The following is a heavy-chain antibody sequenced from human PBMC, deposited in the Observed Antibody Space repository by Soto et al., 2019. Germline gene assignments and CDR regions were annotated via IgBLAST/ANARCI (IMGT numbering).Heavy chain of an antibody. CDR2: INSDGSII. V-gene: IGHV3-74*01. Sequence: VQLVESGGGLVQPGGSLRLSCEASRFSLSTYWMYWVRQAPGKGLMWVSRINSDGSIINYADSVKGRFTISRDNAKNTLYLQMNSLRTDDTSVYYCARDLGKYDRHYFDNWGQGTLVTVSS. CDR1: RFSLSTYW. J-gene: IGHJ4*02. CDR3: ARDLGKYDRHYFDN. D-gene: IGHD3-9*01.